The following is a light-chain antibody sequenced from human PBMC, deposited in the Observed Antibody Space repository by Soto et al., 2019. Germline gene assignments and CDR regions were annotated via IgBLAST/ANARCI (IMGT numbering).Light chain of an antibody. V-gene: IGKV1-27*01. J-gene: IGKJ1*01. Sequence: DVQMTQSPSSLSASVGDRVTITCRASQGISNYLAWYQQKPGKVPKLLIYAASTLHSGVPSRFSCSGSGTDFTLTISSLQPEDVATYYCQKYNSAPTWTFGQGTKVEIK. CDR1: QGISNY. CDR2: AAS. CDR3: QKYNSAPTWT.